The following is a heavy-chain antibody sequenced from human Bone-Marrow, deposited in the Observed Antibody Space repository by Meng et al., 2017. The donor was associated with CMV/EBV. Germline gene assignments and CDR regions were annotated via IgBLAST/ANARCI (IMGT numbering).Heavy chain of an antibody. CDR1: GGTFSSYG. J-gene: IGHJ5*01. V-gene: IGHV1-69*05. Sequence: SVKVSCKASGGTFSSYGISWVRQAPGQGLEWIGGIIPMFETTKNAQKFQGRVTITTDESTSTAYMELSSLRSEDTAVYYCAREVPAATYNWFDPWGQGTLVTVSS. D-gene: IGHD2-2*01. CDR2: IIPMFETT. CDR3: AREVPAATYNWFDP.